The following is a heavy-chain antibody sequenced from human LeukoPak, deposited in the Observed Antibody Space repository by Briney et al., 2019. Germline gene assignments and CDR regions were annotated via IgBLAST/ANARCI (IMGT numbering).Heavy chain of an antibody. CDR2: ISAYNGNT. CDR3: ARESYYDSSGYSTDY. Sequence: GASVKVSCKASGYTFTSYGISWVRQAPRQGLEWMGWISAYNGNTNYAQKLQGRVTMSTDTSTSTAYMELRSLRSDDTAVYYCARESYYDSSGYSTDYWGQGTLVTVSS. V-gene: IGHV1-18*01. CDR1: GYTFTSYG. J-gene: IGHJ4*02. D-gene: IGHD3-22*01.